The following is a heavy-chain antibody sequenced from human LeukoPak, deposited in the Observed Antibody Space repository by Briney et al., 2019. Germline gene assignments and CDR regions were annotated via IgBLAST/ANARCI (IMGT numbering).Heavy chain of an antibody. J-gene: IGHJ4*02. V-gene: IGHV4-4*07. CDR2: IYYTSGNT. CDR1: RGSTSSYY. Sequence: SETLSLTCTVSRGSTSSYYWSWIRQPAGKGLEWIGRIYYTSGNTNYNPALNSRVTMSIDTSKNQFSLKLTSVTAADTAIYYCARTLHPPNNNWYFDYWGQGILVTVSS. D-gene: IGHD1-1*01. CDR3: ARTLHPPNNNWYFDY.